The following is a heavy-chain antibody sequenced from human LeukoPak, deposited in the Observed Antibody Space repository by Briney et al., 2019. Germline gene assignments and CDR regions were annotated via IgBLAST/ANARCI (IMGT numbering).Heavy chain of an antibody. CDR3: ARRMIGSGYDYPGYFDY. CDR1: GGSISSGGYS. CDR2: IYHSGST. Sequence: PSQTLSLTCAVSGGSISSGGYSWSWIRQPPGKGLEWIGYIYHSGSTYYNPSLKSRVTISVDRSKNQFSLKLSSVTAADTAVYYCARRMIGSGYDYPGYFDYWGQGTLVTVSS. J-gene: IGHJ4*02. V-gene: IGHV4-30-2*01. D-gene: IGHD5-12*01.